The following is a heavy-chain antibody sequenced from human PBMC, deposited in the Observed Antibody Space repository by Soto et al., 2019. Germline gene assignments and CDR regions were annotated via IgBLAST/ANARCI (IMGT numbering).Heavy chain of an antibody. CDR3: ARDETKERWLFNPYFDY. J-gene: IGHJ4*02. CDR1: GFTFSSYS. V-gene: IGHV3-48*02. CDR2: ISSSSSTI. D-gene: IGHD5-12*01. Sequence: GGSLRLSCAASGFTFSSYSMNWVRQAPGKGLEWVSYISSSSSTIYYADSVKGRFTISRDNAKNSLYLQMNSLRDEDTAVYYCARDETKERWLFNPYFDYWGQGTLVTVSS.